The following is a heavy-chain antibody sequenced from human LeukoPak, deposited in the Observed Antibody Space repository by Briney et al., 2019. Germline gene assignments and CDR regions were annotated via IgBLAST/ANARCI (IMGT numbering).Heavy chain of an antibody. CDR1: GFTFSSYA. CDR2: ISGSGGST. CDR3: AKKKGVGSSGRSFDY. J-gene: IGHJ4*02. Sequence: GGSLRLSCAASGFTFSSYAMSWVRQAPGKGLEWVSAISGSGGSTYYADSVKGRFTISRDNSKNTLYLQMNSLRAEDTAVYYCAKKKGVGSSGRSFDYWGQGTLVTVSS. V-gene: IGHV3-23*01. D-gene: IGHD6-19*01.